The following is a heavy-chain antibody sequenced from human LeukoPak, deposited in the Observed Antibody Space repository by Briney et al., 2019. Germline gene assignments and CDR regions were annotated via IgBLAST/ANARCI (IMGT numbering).Heavy chain of an antibody. CDR2: IYHSGST. J-gene: IGHJ4*02. CDR1: GFTFSSYS. CDR3: ARGLWFGELSNGDY. D-gene: IGHD3-10*01. V-gene: IGHV4-38-2*01. Sequence: PGGSLRLSCAASGFTFSSYSMNWVRQAPGKGLEWIGSIYHSGSTYYNPSLKSRVTISVDTSKNQFSLKLSSVAAADTAVYYCARGLWFGELSNGDYWGQGTLVTVSS.